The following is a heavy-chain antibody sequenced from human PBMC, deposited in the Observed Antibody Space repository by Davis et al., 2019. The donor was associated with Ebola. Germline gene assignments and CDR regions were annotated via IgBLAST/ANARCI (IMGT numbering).Heavy chain of an antibody. J-gene: IGHJ4*02. V-gene: IGHV4-39*07. CDR2: VYYRVIT. CDR1: GGSIISSCSC. CDR3: AGYGDYFLG. Sequence: SETLSLTCTVSGGSIISSCSCWRCLRRPARTGPVWLGSVYYRVITYYHPSLKSPVTISVDTSKNQFSLEVSSVTAADRAVYYCAGYGDYFLGWGQGTLVTVSS. D-gene: IGHD4-17*01.